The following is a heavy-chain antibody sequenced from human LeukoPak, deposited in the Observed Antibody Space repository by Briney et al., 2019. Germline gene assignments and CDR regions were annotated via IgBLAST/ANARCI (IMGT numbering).Heavy chain of an antibody. V-gene: IGHV4-34*01. CDR3: ARGSYCGGDCYYPDAFDI. D-gene: IGHD2-21*02. Sequence: SETLSLTCAVYGGSITGYYWSWIRQTPGRGLEWVGEIHYTGATSYNPSLKSRVTISVDTSKNQFSLKLSSVTAADTAVYYCARGSYCGGDCYYPDAFDIWGQGTMVTVSS. CDR1: GGSITGYY. CDR2: IHYTGAT. J-gene: IGHJ3*02.